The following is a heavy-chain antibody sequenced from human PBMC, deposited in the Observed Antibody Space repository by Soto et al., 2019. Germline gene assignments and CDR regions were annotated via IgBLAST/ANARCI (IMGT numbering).Heavy chain of an antibody. CDR1: GGSISSYY. CDR2: IYYSGST. D-gene: IGHD6-13*01. Sequence: SETLSLTYTVSGGSISSYYWSWIRQPPGKGLEWIGYIYYSGSTNYNPSLKSRVTISVDMSKNQFSLKLSSVTAADTAVYYCARDGRGSSWYLSGMDVWGQGTTVTVSS. J-gene: IGHJ6*02. V-gene: IGHV4-59*01. CDR3: ARDGRGSSWYLSGMDV.